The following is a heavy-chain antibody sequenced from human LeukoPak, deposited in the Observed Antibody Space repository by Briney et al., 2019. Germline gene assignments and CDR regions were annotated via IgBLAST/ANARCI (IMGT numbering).Heavy chain of an antibody. CDR3: AKGYLDTVLMVYAWPGADDAFDI. J-gene: IGHJ3*02. D-gene: IGHD2-8*01. CDR1: GLTFSSYA. V-gene: IGHV3-23*01. CDR2: ISGSGGST. Sequence: GRSLRLSCEASGLTFSSYAMSWVRQAPGKGLEWDSAISGSGGSTYYADSVKGRFTISRDNSKNTLYLQMNSLRADDTAVYYCAKGYLDTVLMVYAWPGADDAFDIWGQGTMVTVSS.